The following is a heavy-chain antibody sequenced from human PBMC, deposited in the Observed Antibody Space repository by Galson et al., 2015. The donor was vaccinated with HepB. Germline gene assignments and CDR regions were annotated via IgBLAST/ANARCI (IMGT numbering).Heavy chain of an antibody. CDR1: PNHA. Sequence: SLRLSCAAPPNHAMHWVRQAPGKGLEWVAVISYDGYNKDYTDSVKGRFTISRDNSKNTLYLQMNNLRVEDTALYYCAMSGCIFSTCSHYFVASYDQWGQGTLVTVSS. CDR2: ISYDGYNK. CDR3: AMSGCIFSTCSHYFVASYDQ. D-gene: IGHD3-9*01. V-gene: IGHV3-30-3*01. J-gene: IGHJ4*02.